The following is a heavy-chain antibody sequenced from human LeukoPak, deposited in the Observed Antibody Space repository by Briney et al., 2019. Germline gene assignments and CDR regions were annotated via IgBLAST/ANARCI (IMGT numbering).Heavy chain of an antibody. Sequence: ASVKASCKASGYTLTAYYMHWVRQAPGQGLEWMGWINPNSGDTNYAQKLQGRVTMTRDTSITTAYMELSRLRSDDTAVYYCARDYGDYPYNWFDPWGQGTLVTVSS. CDR3: ARDYGDYPYNWFDP. V-gene: IGHV1-2*02. CDR2: INPNSGDT. D-gene: IGHD4-17*01. CDR1: GYTLTAYY. J-gene: IGHJ5*02.